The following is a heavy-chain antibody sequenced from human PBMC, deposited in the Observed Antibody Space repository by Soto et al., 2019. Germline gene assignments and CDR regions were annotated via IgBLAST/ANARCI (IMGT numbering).Heavy chain of an antibody. V-gene: IGHV3-33*01. CDR2: IWYDGSNK. CDR1: GFTFSSYG. Sequence: GGSLRLSCAASGFTFSSYGMHWVRQAPGKGLEWVAVIWYDGSNKYYADSVKGRFTISRDNSKNTLYLQMNSLRAEDTAVYYCARDLHPYYDYIWGSYRYPEHSYDAFDIWGQGTMVTVSS. J-gene: IGHJ3*02. D-gene: IGHD3-16*02. CDR3: ARDLHPYYDYIWGSYRYPEHSYDAFDI.